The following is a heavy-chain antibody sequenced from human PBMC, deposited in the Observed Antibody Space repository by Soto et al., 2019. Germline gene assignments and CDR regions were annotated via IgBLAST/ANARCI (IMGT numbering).Heavy chain of an antibody. V-gene: IGHV1-3*01. CDR2: INAANGNT. CDR3: ASSSSALTCYYSPLYYYYMDV. CDR1: GYTFTNYA. Sequence: ASVKVSCKASGYTFTNYAIHWVRQAPGQRLEGVGWINAANGNTKYSQKFQGRVSITRDTSASTAYMELSSLRSEDTALYYCASSSSALTCYYSPLYYYYMDVWGKGTTVTVSS. J-gene: IGHJ6*03. D-gene: IGHD3-9*01.